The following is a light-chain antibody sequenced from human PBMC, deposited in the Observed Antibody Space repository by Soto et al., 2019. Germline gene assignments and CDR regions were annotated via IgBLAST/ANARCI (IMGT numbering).Light chain of an antibody. V-gene: IGKV3-11*01. CDR3: QQRSNWRIT. Sequence: EIVLTQSPATLSLSPGARATLSCRASQSVSSYLAWYQQKPGQAPRLLIYGASSRATGIPDRFSGSGSGTDFTLTTSSLEPEDFAVYYCQQRSNWRITFGQGTRLEIK. J-gene: IGKJ5*01. CDR2: GAS. CDR1: QSVSSY.